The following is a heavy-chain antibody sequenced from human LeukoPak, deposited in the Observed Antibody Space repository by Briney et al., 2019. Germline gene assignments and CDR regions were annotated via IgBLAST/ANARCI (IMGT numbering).Heavy chain of an antibody. CDR1: GFTFSTYD. Sequence: GESLRLSCAASGFTFSTYDMHWVRQATGKGLEWVSTIGTAGETDYPGSVKGRFTISREDAKNSLYLQMNSLRAGDTAVYYCARAVRTGAYRGYFDYWGQGTLVTVSS. V-gene: IGHV3-13*01. D-gene: IGHD3/OR15-3a*01. CDR3: ARAVRTGAYRGYFDY. CDR2: IGTAGET. J-gene: IGHJ4*02.